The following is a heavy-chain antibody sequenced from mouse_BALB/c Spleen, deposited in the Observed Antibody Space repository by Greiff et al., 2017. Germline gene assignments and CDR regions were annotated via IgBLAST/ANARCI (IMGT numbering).Heavy chain of an antibody. CDR1: GYTFTSYY. J-gene: IGHJ3*01. D-gene: IGHD2-4*01. CDR2: INPSNGGT. V-gene: IGHV1S81*02. Sequence: QVQLQQSGAELVKPGASVKLSCKASGYTFTSYYMYWVKQRPGQGLEWIGEINPSNGGTNFNEKFKSKATLTVDKSSSTAYMQLSSLTSEDSAVYYCTRNYDYDGGAWFAYWGQGTLVTVSA. CDR3: TRNYDYDGGAWFAY.